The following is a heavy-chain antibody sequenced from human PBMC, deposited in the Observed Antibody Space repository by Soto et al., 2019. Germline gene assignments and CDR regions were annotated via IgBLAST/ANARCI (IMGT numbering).Heavy chain of an antibody. Sequence: QVPLVESGGGVVQPGRSLRLSFAASGFTFSSYGMHWVRQAPGKGLEWVAVIWYDGSNKYYADSVKGRFTISRDNSKKTMYLQMNSLRAEDTGVYYWGRERSGWNFGYWGQGTLVTGSS. V-gene: IGHV3-33*01. CDR2: IWYDGSNK. J-gene: IGHJ4*02. D-gene: IGHD6-19*01. CDR1: GFTFSSYG. CDR3: GRERSGWNFGY.